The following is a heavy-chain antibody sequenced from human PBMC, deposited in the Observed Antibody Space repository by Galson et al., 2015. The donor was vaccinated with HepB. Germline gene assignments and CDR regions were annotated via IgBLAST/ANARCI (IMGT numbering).Heavy chain of an antibody. CDR2: ISAYNGNT. CDR1: GSTFTSYG. V-gene: IGHV1-18*04. CDR3: ARDADDILTGYYNDY. J-gene: IGHJ4*02. D-gene: IGHD3-9*01. Sequence: SVKVSCKASGSTFTSYGISWVRQAPGQGLEWMGWISAYNGNTNYAQKLQGRVTMTTDTSTSTAYMELRSLRSDDTAVYHCARDADDILTGYYNDYWGQGTLVTVSS.